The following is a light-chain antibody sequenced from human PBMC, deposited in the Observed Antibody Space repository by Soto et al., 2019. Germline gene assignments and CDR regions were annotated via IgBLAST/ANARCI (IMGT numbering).Light chain of an antibody. CDR2: GAS. V-gene: IGKV3-20*01. Sequence: EIVLTKSPGTLSLSPGERATLSCRASQSVSSSYLAWYQQKPGQAPRLLIYGASSRATGIPDMFSGSGSGTFFTLTISRLELEDFAVYSCQKYGSSPLITFGQGTRLGIK. CDR3: QKYGSSPLIT. CDR1: QSVSSSY. J-gene: IGKJ5*01.